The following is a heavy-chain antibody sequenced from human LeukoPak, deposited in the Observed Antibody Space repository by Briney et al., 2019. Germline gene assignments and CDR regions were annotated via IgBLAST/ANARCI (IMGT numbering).Heavy chain of an antibody. CDR2: IYYSGST. CDR3: ARPSSYYYGSGSTSAFDI. D-gene: IGHD3-10*01. J-gene: IGHJ3*02. Sequence: SETLSLTCTVSGGSFSSYYWSWIRQPPGKGLEWIGYIYYSGSTNYNPSLKSRVTISVDTSKNQFSLKLSSVTAADTAVYYCARPSSYYYGSGSTSAFDIWGQGTMVTVSS. CDR1: GGSFSSYY. V-gene: IGHV4-59*01.